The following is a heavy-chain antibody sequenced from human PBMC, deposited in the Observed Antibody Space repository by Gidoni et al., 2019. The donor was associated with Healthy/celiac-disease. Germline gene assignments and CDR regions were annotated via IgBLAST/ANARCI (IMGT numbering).Heavy chain of an antibody. V-gene: IGHV4-34*01. J-gene: IGHJ4*02. Sequence: QVQLQQWGAGLLNPSETLSLTCAVHGGSFRGYYWSWIRQPPGKGLEWIGEINHSGSTTHNPSLKSRVTISVDTSKNQFSLKLSSVTAADTAVYYCARGGVPSSYGLYYFDYWGQGTLVTVSS. CDR2: INHSGST. D-gene: IGHD5-18*01. CDR1: GGSFRGYY. CDR3: ARGGVPSSYGLYYFDY.